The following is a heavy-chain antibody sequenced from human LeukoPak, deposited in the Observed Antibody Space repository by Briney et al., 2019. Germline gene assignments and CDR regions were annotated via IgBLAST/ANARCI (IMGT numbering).Heavy chain of an antibody. CDR1: GGSISSSNW. V-gene: IGHV4-4*02. D-gene: IGHD2-15*01. CDR3: AHTRYCSGGSCYLYYFDY. CDR2: IYHSGST. J-gene: IGHJ4*02. Sequence: SGTLSLTCAVSGGSISSSNWWSWVRQPPGKGLEWIGEIYHSGSTNYNPSLKSRVTISVDKSKNQFSLKLSSVTAADTAVYYCAHTRYCSGGSCYLYYFDYWGQGTLVTVSS.